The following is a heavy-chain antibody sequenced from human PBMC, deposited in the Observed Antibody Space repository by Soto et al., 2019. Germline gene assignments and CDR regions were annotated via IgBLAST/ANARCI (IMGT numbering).Heavy chain of an antibody. CDR3: ARASGRSQFLAPIAVAGTPLDY. V-gene: IGHV3-21*01. D-gene: IGHD6-19*01. CDR2: ISSSSSYI. CDR1: GFTFSSYS. J-gene: IGHJ4*02. Sequence: GGSLRLSCAASGFTFSSYSMNWVRQAPGKGLEWVSSISSSSSYIYYADSVKGRFTISRDNAKNSLYLQMNSLRAEDTAVYYCARASGRSQFLAPIAVAGTPLDYWGQGTLVTVSS.